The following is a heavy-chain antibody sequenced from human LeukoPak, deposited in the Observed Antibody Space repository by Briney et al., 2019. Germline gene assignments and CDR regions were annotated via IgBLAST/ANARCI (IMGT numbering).Heavy chain of an antibody. V-gene: IGHV3-21*01. J-gene: IGHJ6*03. D-gene: IGHD2-8*01. CDR3: ARDCTNGVWCLGRYYYYMDV. CDR2: ISSSSSYI. Sequence: GGSLRLSCVASGFTFSSYAMNWVRQAPGKGLEWVSSISSSSSYIYYADSVKGRFTISRDNAKNSLYLQMNSLRAEDTAVYYCARDCTNGVWCLGRYYYYMDVWGRGTTVTVSS. CDR1: GFTFSSYA.